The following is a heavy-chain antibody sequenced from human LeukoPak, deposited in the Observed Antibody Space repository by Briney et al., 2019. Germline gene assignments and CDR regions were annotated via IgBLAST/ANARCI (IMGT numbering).Heavy chain of an antibody. V-gene: IGHV1-69*05. D-gene: IGHD3-3*01. J-gene: IGHJ5*02. Sequence: GASVKVSCKASGGTFSSYAISWVRQAPGQGLEWMGRIIPIFGTANYAQKFQGRVTITTDESTSTAYMELSSLRSEDTAVYYCARDHRDFWSSPNWFDPWGQGTLVTVSS. CDR3: ARDHRDFWSSPNWFDP. CDR2: IIPIFGTA. CDR1: GGTFSSYA.